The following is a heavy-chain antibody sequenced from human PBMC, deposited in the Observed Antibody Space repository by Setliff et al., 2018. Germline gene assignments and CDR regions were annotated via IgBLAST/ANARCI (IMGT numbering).Heavy chain of an antibody. D-gene: IGHD3-22*01. J-gene: IGHJ4*02. CDR2: INTHNGDT. V-gene: IGHV1-18*01. Sequence: ASVKVSCKTSGYTFISYGISWVRQAPGQGLEWMGYINTHNGDTYYAQKLQVRVTMTTDTSTSTAYMELRSLRADDTAVYYCARDADYYDTSENPIFDHWGQGTLVTVSS. CDR1: GYTFISYG. CDR3: ARDADYYDTSENPIFDH.